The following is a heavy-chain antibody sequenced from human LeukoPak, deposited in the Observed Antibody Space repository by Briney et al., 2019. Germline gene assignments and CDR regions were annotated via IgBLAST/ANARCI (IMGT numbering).Heavy chain of an antibody. Sequence: SVKVSCKASGGTFSSYAISWVRQAPGQGLEWMGGIIPIFGTANYAQKFQGRVTITADESTSTAYMELSSLRSEDTAVYYCARDLEGCSSISCLYYWGQGTLVTVSS. CDR3: ARDLEGCSSISCLYY. CDR2: IIPIFGTA. J-gene: IGHJ4*02. V-gene: IGHV1-69*13. D-gene: IGHD2-2*01. CDR1: GGTFSSYA.